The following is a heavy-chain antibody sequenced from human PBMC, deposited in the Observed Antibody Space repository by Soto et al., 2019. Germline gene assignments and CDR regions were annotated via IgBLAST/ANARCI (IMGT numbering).Heavy chain of an antibody. D-gene: IGHD3-16*01. CDR3: ASGGDYYYGLDV. CDR1: GYTFTSYG. J-gene: IGHJ6*02. CDR2: ISAFNGQT. Sequence: QVQLGQSGDEVKKPGASVKVSCRASGYTFTSYGVSWVRQAPGQGLEWMGWISAFNGQTNYIRKVQGRVTLTTEASTSTSYMELRSLRSDDTAVYYCASGGDYYYGLDVWGQGTTVTVSS. V-gene: IGHV1-18*01.